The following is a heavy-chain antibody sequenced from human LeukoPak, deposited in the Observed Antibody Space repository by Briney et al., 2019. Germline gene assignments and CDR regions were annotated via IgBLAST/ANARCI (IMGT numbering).Heavy chain of an antibody. CDR3: ARGGPLDTAMVLHAFDI. Sequence: SETLSLTCAVYGGSFSVYYWSWIRQPPGKGLEWIGEINHSGSTNYNPSLKSRVTISVDTSKNQFSLKLSSVTAADTAVYYCARGGPLDTAMVLHAFDIWGQGTMVTVSS. CDR1: GGSFSVYY. J-gene: IGHJ3*02. V-gene: IGHV4-34*01. D-gene: IGHD5-18*01. CDR2: INHSGST.